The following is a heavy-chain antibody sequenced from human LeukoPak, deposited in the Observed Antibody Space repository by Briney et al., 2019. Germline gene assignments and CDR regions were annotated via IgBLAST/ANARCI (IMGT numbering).Heavy chain of an antibody. J-gene: IGHJ3*02. Sequence: GGSLRLSCAASGFTVSSNYMSWVRQAPGKGLEWVSVIYSGGSTYYADSVKGRFTISRDNSKNTLYLQMNSLRAEDTAVYYCASYDFWSGYPRDAFDIWGQGTMVTVSS. CDR2: IYSGGST. V-gene: IGHV3-66*01. D-gene: IGHD3-3*01. CDR1: GFTVSSNY. CDR3: ASYDFWSGYPRDAFDI.